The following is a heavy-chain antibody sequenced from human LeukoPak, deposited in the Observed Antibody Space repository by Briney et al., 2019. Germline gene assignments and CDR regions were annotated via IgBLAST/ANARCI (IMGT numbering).Heavy chain of an antibody. J-gene: IGHJ4*02. CDR3: ARDGSNGAATGGFDY. V-gene: IGHV4-39*07. D-gene: IGHD6-13*01. CDR1: GGSISSSSYY. CDR2: IYYSGST. Sequence: SETLSLTCTVSGGSISSSSYYWGWIRQPPGKGLEWVGSIYYSGSTYYNPSLKSRVTISLDTSKNQFSLKLSSVTAADTAVYYCARDGSNGAATGGFDYWGQGTLVTVSS.